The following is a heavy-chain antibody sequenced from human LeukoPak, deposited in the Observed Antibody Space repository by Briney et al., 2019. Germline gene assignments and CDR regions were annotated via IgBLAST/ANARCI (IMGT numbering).Heavy chain of an antibody. CDR3: AKDLRGTLSSRGPFEY. Sequence: PGGSLRLSCAASGFTFSSYAMSWVRQAPEKGLEWVSAISGNSDITYYADTVKGRFSGSRDNSKNTLYLQLNSLRAEDTAVYYCAKDLRGTLSSRGPFEYWGQGTLVTVSS. D-gene: IGHD1-1*01. CDR1: GFTFSSYA. J-gene: IGHJ4*02. V-gene: IGHV3-23*01. CDR2: ISGNSDIT.